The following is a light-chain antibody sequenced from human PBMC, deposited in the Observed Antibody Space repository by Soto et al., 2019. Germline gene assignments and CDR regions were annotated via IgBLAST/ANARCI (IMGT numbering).Light chain of an antibody. CDR3: QQYGTSPRT. J-gene: IGKJ1*01. V-gene: IGKV3-20*01. CDR2: GAS. CDR1: QSVTSSY. Sequence: VLTQSPGTLSLSPGERATLSCRASQSVTSSYLAWYQQKPGQAPRLLIYGASSRATGIPDRFSGSGSGTDFTLTISRLEPEDFAVYYCQQYGTSPRTFGRGTKVEFQ.